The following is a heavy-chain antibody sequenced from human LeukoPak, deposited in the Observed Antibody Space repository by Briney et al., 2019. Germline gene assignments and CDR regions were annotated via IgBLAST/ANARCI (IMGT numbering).Heavy chain of an antibody. CDR3: AKSPYYDSSGSLDY. J-gene: IGHJ4*02. V-gene: IGHV3-23*01. Sequence: GGSLRLSCAASGFTFSSYAMSWVRQAPGKGLEWVSAISGSGGSTYYADSVKGRFTISRDNSKNTLYLQMNSLRAEDTAVYYCAKSPYYDSSGSLDYWGQGTLVTVSS. D-gene: IGHD3-22*01. CDR2: ISGSGGST. CDR1: GFTFSSYA.